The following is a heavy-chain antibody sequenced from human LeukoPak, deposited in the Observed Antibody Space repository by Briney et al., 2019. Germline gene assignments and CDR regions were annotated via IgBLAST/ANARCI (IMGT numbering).Heavy chain of an antibody. CDR2: TGESGGNT. D-gene: IGHD2-2*01. J-gene: IGHJ4*02. Sequence: PGGSLRLSCATSGLTFSAYAMKWVRQAPNKALEWVSGTGESGGNTYYADSVKGRFTISRDNSKNTLYLQMNSLRAEDTAVYYCVPTSCYACDYWGQGTLVTVSS. CDR3: VPTSCYACDY. CDR1: GLTFSAYA. V-gene: IGHV3-23*01.